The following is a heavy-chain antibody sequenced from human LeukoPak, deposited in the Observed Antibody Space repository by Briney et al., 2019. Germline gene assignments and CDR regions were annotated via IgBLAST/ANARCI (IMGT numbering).Heavy chain of an antibody. CDR2: ISSSSSYI. CDR3: ARDIWFGIDAFDI. Sequence: GGSLRLSCAASGFTFSSYSMNWVRQAPGKGPDWVSSISSSSSYIYYADSVKGRFTISRDNAKNSLYLQMNSLRAEDTAVYYCARDIWFGIDAFDIWGQGTMVTVSS. CDR1: GFTFSSYS. J-gene: IGHJ3*02. V-gene: IGHV3-21*01. D-gene: IGHD3-10*01.